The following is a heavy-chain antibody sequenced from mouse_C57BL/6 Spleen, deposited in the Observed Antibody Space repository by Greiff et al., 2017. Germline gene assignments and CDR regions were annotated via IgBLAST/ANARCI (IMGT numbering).Heavy chain of an antibody. D-gene: IGHD4-1*01. V-gene: IGHV1-80*01. J-gene: IGHJ4*01. CDR3: ARGTGPYAMDY. Sequence: QVQLQQSGAELVKPGASVKISCKASGYAFSSYWMNWVKQRPGKGLEWIGQIYPGDGDTNYNGKFKGKATRTADKSSSTAYMQLSSLTSEVSAVYFSARGTGPYAMDYWGQGTSVTVSS. CDR1: GYAFSSYW. CDR2: IYPGDGDT.